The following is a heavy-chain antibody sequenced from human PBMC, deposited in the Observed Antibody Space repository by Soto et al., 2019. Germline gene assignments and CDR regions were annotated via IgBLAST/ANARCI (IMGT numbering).Heavy chain of an antibody. Sequence: QVQLVQSGAEVKKPGSSVKVSCKASGGTFSSYAISWVRQAPGQGLEWMGGIIPIFGTANYAQKFQGRDTITADESTSTGYRELSSLRSEDTAVYYCAVIVQPRYYYSMDVWGQGTTVTVSS. CDR3: AVIVQPRYYYSMDV. CDR1: GGTFSSYA. V-gene: IGHV1-69*12. J-gene: IGHJ6*02. CDR2: IIPIFGTA. D-gene: IGHD3-22*01.